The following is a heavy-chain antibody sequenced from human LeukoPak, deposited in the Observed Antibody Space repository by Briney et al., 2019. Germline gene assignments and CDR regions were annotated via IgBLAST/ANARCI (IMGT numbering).Heavy chain of an antibody. Sequence: SETLSPTCAVYGGSFSGYYWSWIRQPPGKGLEWIGEINHSGSTNYNPSLKSRVTISVDTSKNQFSLKLSSVTAADTAVYYCARDSHVAVAGYNWFDPWGQGTLVTVSS. D-gene: IGHD6-19*01. J-gene: IGHJ5*02. V-gene: IGHV4-34*01. CDR2: INHSGST. CDR3: ARDSHVAVAGYNWFDP. CDR1: GGSFSGYY.